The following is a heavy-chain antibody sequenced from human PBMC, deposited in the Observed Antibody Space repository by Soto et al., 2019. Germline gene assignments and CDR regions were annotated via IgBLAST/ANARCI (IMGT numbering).Heavy chain of an antibody. Sequence: GGSLRLSCVASGFTFSSYSMNWVRQAPGKGLEWVSSISGSSTYIYYTDSVKGRFTISRDSAKNSLYLQMNSLRAEDTAVYYCARDYYGDYNFDYWGQGTLVTVSS. CDR3: ARDYYGDYNFDY. J-gene: IGHJ4*02. CDR1: GFTFSSYS. D-gene: IGHD4-17*01. CDR2: ISGSSTYI. V-gene: IGHV3-21*01.